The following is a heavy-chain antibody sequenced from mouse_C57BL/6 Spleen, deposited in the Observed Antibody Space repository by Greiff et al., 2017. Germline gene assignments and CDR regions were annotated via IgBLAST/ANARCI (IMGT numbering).Heavy chain of an antibody. J-gene: IGHJ1*03. CDR1: GFTFSDYY. D-gene: IGHD2-4*01. Sequence: EVKLVESEGGLVQPGSSLKLSCTASGFTFSDYYMAWVRQVPEKGLEWVAYINSDGSSTYYLDSLKSRFIISRDNAKNLLYLQMSRLKSEDTATYYCARSTSIYYDYDWYFDVWGTGTTVTVSS. CDR2: INSDGSST. V-gene: IGHV5-16*01. CDR3: ARSTSIYYDYDWYFDV.